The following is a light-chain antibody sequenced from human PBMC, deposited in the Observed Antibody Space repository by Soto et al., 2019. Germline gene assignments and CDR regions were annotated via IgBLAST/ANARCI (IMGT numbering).Light chain of an antibody. CDR3: SSYTGSSINTVV. J-gene: IGLJ2*01. V-gene: IGLV2-14*01. CDR2: EVT. Sequence: QSALTQPVSVSGSPGQSITISCTGTSSDVGGYNYVSWYQQHPGKAPKLMIYEVTKRPSGVSNRFSGSKSGNTASLTISGLQAEDEAEYYCSSYTGSSINTVVFGGGTKLTVL. CDR1: SSDVGGYNY.